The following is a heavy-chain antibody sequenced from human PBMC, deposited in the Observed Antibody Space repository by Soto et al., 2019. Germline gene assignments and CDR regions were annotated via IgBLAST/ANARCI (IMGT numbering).Heavy chain of an antibody. CDR1: GFTFSSYS. J-gene: IGHJ4*02. Sequence: EVQLVESGGGLVKPGGSLRLSCAASGFTFSSYSMNWVRQAPGKGLEWVSSISSVGSTIYYADSVKGRFTISRDNTKNSLYLQMNSLRVEDTAVYYCARAREDTAMVWGYWGQGTLVTVSS. CDR3: ARAREDTAMVWGY. CDR2: ISSVGSTI. V-gene: IGHV3-21*04. D-gene: IGHD5-18*01.